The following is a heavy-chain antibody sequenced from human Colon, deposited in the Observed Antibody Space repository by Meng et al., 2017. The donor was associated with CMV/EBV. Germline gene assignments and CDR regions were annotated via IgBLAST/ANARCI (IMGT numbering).Heavy chain of an antibody. Sequence: QVQLVPSGAEVKKPGASLKVSCKASGYTFTSYYMHWVRQAPGQGLEWMGIINPSGGSTSYAQKFQGRVTMTRDTSTSTVYMELSSLRSEDTAVYYCSRDGPWGYGGSDYWGQGTLVTVSS. CDR1: GYTFTSYY. CDR2: INPSGGST. J-gene: IGHJ4*02. D-gene: IGHD7-27*01. V-gene: IGHV1-46*01. CDR3: SRDGPWGYGGSDY.